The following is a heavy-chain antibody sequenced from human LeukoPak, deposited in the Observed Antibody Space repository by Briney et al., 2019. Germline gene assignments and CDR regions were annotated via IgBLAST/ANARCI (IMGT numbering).Heavy chain of an antibody. D-gene: IGHD3-16*02. CDR2: IRSKAYGGTT. CDR1: GFTFGDYA. CDR3: TFTFGGVIVRYFDY. V-gene: IGHV3-49*04. J-gene: IGHJ4*02. Sequence: GRSLRLSCTASGFTFGDYAMSWVRQAPGKGLEWVGFIRSKAYGGTTEYAASVKGRFTISRDDSKSIAYLQMNSLKTEDTAVYYCTFTFGGVIVRYFDYWGQGTLVTVSS.